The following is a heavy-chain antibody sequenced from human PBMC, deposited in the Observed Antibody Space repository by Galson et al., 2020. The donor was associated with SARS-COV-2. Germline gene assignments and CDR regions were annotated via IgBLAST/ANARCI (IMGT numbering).Heavy chain of an antibody. CDR1: GFTFSSYA. CDR2: IYRGSTT. V-gene: IGHV3-23*03. J-gene: IGHJ4*02. CDR3: AKEHCGGDCYGPVDY. Sequence: GESLKISCAASGFTFSSYAINWVRQAPGKGLEWVSVIYRGSTTYYAHSVKGRFTISRDNSKNTLYLQMNSLRVEDTAVYYCAKEHCGGDCYGPVDYWGQGTLVTVSS. D-gene: IGHD2-21*02.